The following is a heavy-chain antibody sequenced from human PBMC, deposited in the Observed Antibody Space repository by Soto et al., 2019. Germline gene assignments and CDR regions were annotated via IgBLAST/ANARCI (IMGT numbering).Heavy chain of an antibody. CDR3: ARGVKYGAYSRWFDP. D-gene: IGHD4-17*01. V-gene: IGHV1-8*01. J-gene: IGHJ5*02. Sequence: ASVKVSCKASGYTFTSYDINWVRQATGQGLEYLGWMNPNSGNTGYVQKFQGRVTMTRDTSISTAYMELSSLRSEDTAVFFCARGVKYGAYSRWFDPWGQGTLVTVSS. CDR1: GYTFTSYD. CDR2: MNPNSGNT.